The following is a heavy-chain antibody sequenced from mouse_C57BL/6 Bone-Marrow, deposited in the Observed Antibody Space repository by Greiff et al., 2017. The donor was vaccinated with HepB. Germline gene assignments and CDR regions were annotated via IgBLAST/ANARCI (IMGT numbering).Heavy chain of an antibody. V-gene: IGHV1-81*01. CDR2: IYPRSGNT. D-gene: IGHD1-1*01. CDR1: GYTFTSYG. J-gene: IGHJ3*01. CDR3: ARDYGSSYAFAY. Sequence: VQLQQSGAELARPGASVKLSCKASGYTFTSYGISWVKQRTGQGLEWIGEIYPRSGNTYYSEKFKGKATLTADKSSSTAYMELRSLTSEDSAVYFCARDYGSSYAFAYWGQGTLVTVSA.